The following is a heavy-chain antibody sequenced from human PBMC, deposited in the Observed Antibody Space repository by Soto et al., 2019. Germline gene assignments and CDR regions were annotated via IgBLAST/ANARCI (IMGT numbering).Heavy chain of an antibody. J-gene: IGHJ3*02. CDR1: GYSFTSYW. Sequence: PGESLKISCKASGYSFTSYWIGWVRQMPGKGLEWMGIIYPGDSDTRYSPSFQGQVTISADKSISTAYLQWSSLKASDTAMYYCARHRFPAYCGGDCRDDAFDIWGQGTMVTVSS. V-gene: IGHV5-51*01. CDR2: IYPGDSDT. CDR3: ARHRFPAYCGGDCRDDAFDI. D-gene: IGHD2-21*02.